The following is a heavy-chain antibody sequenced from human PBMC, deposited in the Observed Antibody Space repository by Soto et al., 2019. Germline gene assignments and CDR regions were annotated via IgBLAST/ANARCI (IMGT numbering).Heavy chain of an antibody. Sequence: QVQLVQSGAEVKKPGSSVKVSCKASGGTFSSYTISWVRQAPGQGLEWMGRIIPILGIANYAQKFQGRVTITADKSTSTAYMELSRLRSEDTAVYYCATKREQDYYGSGSYDYWGKGTLVTVSS. D-gene: IGHD3-10*01. CDR1: GGTFSSYT. CDR3: ATKREQDYYGSGSYDY. CDR2: IIPILGIA. J-gene: IGHJ4*02. V-gene: IGHV1-69*02.